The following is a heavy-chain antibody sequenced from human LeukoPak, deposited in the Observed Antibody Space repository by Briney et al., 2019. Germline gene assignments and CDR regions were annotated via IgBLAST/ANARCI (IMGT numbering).Heavy chain of an antibody. D-gene: IGHD3-16*02. CDR2: INHSGST. Sequence: SETLSLTCAVYGGSFSGYYWSWIRQPPGKGLEWIGEINHSGSTNYNPSLKSRVTISVDTSKNQFSLKLSSVTAADTAVYYRARGGQETSYYDYVWGSYRSPYYFDYWGQGTLVTVSS. CDR1: GGSFSGYY. CDR3: ARGGQETSYYDYVWGSYRSPYYFDY. V-gene: IGHV4-34*01. J-gene: IGHJ4*02.